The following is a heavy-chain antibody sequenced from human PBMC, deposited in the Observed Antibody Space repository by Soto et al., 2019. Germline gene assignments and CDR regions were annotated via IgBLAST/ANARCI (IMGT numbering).Heavy chain of an antibody. D-gene: IGHD6-13*01. CDR3: ARPRESSSWYPFGS. CDR1: CCNLSSYA. V-gene: IGHV1-69*19. Sequence: QVQLGQSGAEVKKRGSSVKVCCKDVCCNLSSYAISWVRQAPGHGLEWLGGIIPIFGPANYAQKFQGRVTNAADESTGTSYLELSSLRSEDTAVYYCARPRESSSWYPFGSWGQGSLVTVAS. J-gene: IGHJ4*02. CDR2: IIPIFGPA.